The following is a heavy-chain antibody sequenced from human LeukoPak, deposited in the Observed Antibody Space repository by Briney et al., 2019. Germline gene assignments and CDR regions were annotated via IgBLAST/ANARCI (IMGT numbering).Heavy chain of an antibody. CDR1: GFTFSSYS. D-gene: IGHD1-26*01. CDR2: ISSSSSYI. V-gene: IGHV3-21*01. J-gene: IGHJ3*02. Sequence: GGSLRLSCAASGFTFSSYSMNWVRQAPGKGLEWVSSISSSSSYIYYADSVKGRFTISRDNAKNSLYLQMNSLRAEDTAVYYCAKDGGSYQGVFAFDIWGQGTMVTVSS. CDR3: AKDGGSYQGVFAFDI.